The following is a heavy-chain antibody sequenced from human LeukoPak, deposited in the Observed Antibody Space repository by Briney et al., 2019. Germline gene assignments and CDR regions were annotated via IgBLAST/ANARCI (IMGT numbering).Heavy chain of an antibody. D-gene: IGHD2-21*01. CDR3: ARRACACSHPYDY. CDR2: IYSGTI. Sequence: GGSLRLSCTVSGFTVSSNSMSWVRQAPGKGLEWVSFIYSGTIHYSDSVKGRFTISRDNSKNTLYLQMNSLRAEDTAVYYCARRACACSHPYDYWGQGTLVTVSS. V-gene: IGHV3-53*01. J-gene: IGHJ4*02. CDR1: GFTVSSNS.